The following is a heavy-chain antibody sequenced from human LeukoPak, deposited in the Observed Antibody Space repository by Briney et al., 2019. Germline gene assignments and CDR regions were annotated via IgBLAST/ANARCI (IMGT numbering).Heavy chain of an antibody. CDR2: IYTSGST. D-gene: IGHD2-21*02. CDR1: GGSIRNYY. V-gene: IGHV4-4*07. J-gene: IGHJ4*02. Sequence: SETLSLTCTVSGGSIRNYYWSWIRQPAGKGLEWIGRIYTSGSTNYNPSLRSRVTISVDTSKNQFSLKLTSVTAADTAVYYCARVPARRVVTTPTYFDFWGQGTLVTVSS. CDR3: ARVPARRVVTTPTYFDF.